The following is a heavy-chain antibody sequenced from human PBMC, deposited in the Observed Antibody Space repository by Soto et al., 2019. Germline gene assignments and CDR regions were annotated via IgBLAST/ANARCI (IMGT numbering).Heavy chain of an antibody. D-gene: IGHD3-10*01. V-gene: IGHV5-51*01. J-gene: IGHJ4*02. CDR2: IYPGDSGV. CDR1: GYTFTKYW. CDR3: ARHGPLITMIRGVPLDY. Sequence: PGESLKISCEASGYTFTKYWIGWVRQMPGKGLEWMGIIYPGDSGVRYSPSFQGQVTISADKSISTAYLQWSSLKASDTAMYYCARHGPLITMIRGVPLDYWGQGTLVTVSS.